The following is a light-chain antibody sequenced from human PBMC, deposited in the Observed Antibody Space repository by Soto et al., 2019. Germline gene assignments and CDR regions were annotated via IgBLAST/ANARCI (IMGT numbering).Light chain of an antibody. J-gene: IGLJ2*01. CDR3: QVWDSSSDHPV. CDR2: YDS. CDR1: NIGSKS. V-gene: IGLV3-21*04. Sequence: SYELTQPPSVSVAPGKTARITCGGNNIGSKSVHWYQQKPGQAPVLVIYYDSDRPSGIPERFSGSNSGNTATLTISRVEAWDEADYYCQVWDSSSDHPVFGGGTKVTAL.